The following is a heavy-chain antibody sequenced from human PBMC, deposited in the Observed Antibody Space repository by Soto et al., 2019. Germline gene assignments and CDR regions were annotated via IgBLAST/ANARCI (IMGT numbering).Heavy chain of an antibody. J-gene: IGHJ5*02. Sequence: QLQLQESGPGLVKPSETLSVTCIVSGGSISSNSYYWGWIRQPPGKGLEWIGSIYYSGSTYYNPSLKSRVAISVDTSNNQISLKVSSVTGADTAVYYCARHERVNTSWYQGNWFDPWGQGTLVTVSS. CDR3: ARHERVNTSWYQGNWFDP. V-gene: IGHV4-39*01. CDR2: IYYSGST. D-gene: IGHD6-13*01. CDR1: GGSISSNSYY.